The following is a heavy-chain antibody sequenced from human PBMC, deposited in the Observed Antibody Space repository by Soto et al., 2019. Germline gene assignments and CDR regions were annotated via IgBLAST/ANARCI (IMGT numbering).Heavy chain of an antibody. J-gene: IGHJ6*02. CDR1: GGTFSSYA. CDR2: IIPIFGTA. Sequence: SVKVSCKASGGTFSSYAISWVRQAPGQGLEWMGGIIPIFGTANYAQKFQGRVTITADESTSTAYMELSSLRSEDTAVYYCARGRADTAMAIYYYGMDVWGQGTTVTVSS. D-gene: IGHD5-18*01. V-gene: IGHV1-69*13. CDR3: ARGRADTAMAIYYYGMDV.